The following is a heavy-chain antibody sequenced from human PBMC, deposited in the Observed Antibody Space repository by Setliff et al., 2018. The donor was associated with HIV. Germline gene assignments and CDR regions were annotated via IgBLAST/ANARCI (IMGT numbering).Heavy chain of an antibody. J-gene: IGHJ4*02. Sequence: PSETPSLTCTVSGGSIRSSSSYWGWIRQPPGKGLEWIGIIYYSGSTYYKPSLKSRVTISVDTSKNQFSLKLNSVTAADTAMYYCARVVDADYLDYWGQGTPVTVSS. CDR1: GGSIRSSSSY. V-gene: IGHV4-39*05. D-gene: IGHD2-15*01. CDR3: ARVVDADYLDY. CDR2: IYYSGST.